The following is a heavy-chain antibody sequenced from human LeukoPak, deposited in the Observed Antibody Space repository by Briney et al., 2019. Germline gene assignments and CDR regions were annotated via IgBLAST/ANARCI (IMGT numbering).Heavy chain of an antibody. V-gene: IGHV3-48*04. Sequence: PGRSLRLSCAASGFTFSSYGMHWVRQAPGKGLEWVSYISSSGDTIYYADSVKGRFTISRENAKNSLYLQMNSLRAEDTAVYYCARIRMSMLRGDFDYWGQGTLVTVSS. J-gene: IGHJ4*02. CDR1: GFTFSSYG. CDR2: ISSSGDTI. D-gene: IGHD3-10*01. CDR3: ARIRMSMLRGDFDY.